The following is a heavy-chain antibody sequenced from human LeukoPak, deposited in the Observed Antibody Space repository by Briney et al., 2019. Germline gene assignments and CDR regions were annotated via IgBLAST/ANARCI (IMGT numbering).Heavy chain of an antibody. V-gene: IGHV3-74*01. CDR3: ASRSASSSWYQGDY. CDR1: GFTFSSYW. D-gene: IGHD6-13*01. Sequence: GGSLRLSCAASGFTFSSYWMHWVRQAPGKGLVWVSRINSDGSSTSYADSVKGRFTISRDNAKNTLYLQMNSLRVEDTAVYYCASRSASSSWYQGDYWGQGTLVTVSS. J-gene: IGHJ4*02. CDR2: INSDGSST.